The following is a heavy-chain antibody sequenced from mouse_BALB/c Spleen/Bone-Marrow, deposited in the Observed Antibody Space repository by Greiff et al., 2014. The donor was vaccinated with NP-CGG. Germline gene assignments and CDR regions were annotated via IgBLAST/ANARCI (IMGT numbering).Heavy chain of an antibody. CDR2: IDPENGDT. Sequence: VQLQQPGAELVRSGASVKLSCTASGFNIKDYYMHWVKQRPEQGLEWIGWIDPENGDTEYAPKFQGKATMTADTSSNTAYLQLSSLTSEDTAVYYCNARGEYDFDYFDYWGQGTTLTVSS. V-gene: IGHV14-4*02. CDR1: GFNIKDYY. D-gene: IGHD2-12*01. CDR3: NARGEYDFDYFDY. J-gene: IGHJ2*01.